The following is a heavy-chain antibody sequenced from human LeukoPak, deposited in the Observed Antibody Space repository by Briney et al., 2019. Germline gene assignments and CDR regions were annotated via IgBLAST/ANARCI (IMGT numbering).Heavy chain of an antibody. CDR2: VNSDGSST. CDR3: ARGRYYGMDV. CDR1: GFTFTSYW. Sequence: GGSLRLSCAASGFTFTSYWMPWVRQAPGKGLVWVSRVNSDGSSTTYEDSVKGRFTISRDNAKNTLYLQMNSLRAEDTAVYYCARGRYYGMDVWGQGTTVTVSS. J-gene: IGHJ6*02. V-gene: IGHV3-74*01.